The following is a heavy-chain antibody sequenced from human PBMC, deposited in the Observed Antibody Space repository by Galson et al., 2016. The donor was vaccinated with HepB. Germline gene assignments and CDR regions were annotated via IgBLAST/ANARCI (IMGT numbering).Heavy chain of an antibody. Sequence: CAISGDSVSSNSAAWNWIRQSPSRGLEWLGRTSFRANWFNEYAESVKSRISINADTAKNQFSLQLNSVTPEDTAVYYCARGKIDYYAMDVWGHGTTVTVSS. CDR1: GDSVSSNSAA. V-gene: IGHV6-1*01. J-gene: IGHJ6*02. CDR2: TSFRANWFN. D-gene: IGHD2/OR15-2a*01. CDR3: ARGKIDYYAMDV.